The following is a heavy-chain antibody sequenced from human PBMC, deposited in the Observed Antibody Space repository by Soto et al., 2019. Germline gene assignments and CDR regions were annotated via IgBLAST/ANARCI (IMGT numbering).Heavy chain of an antibody. J-gene: IGHJ5*02. D-gene: IGHD3-10*01. CDR3: ARVRIYYGSGNGRFDP. CDR1: GGSISSGDYY. Sequence: PSETLSLTCTVSGGSISSGDYYWTWIRQPPGKGLEWIGYIYYNGSTYYNPSLRSRATISVDTSKKQFSLNLSSVTAADTAVYYCARVRIYYGSGNGRFDPWGQGTLVTVSS. V-gene: IGHV4-30-4*01. CDR2: IYYNGST.